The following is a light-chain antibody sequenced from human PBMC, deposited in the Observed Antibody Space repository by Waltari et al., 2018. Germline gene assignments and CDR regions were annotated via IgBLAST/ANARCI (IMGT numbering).Light chain of an antibody. V-gene: IGLV2-23*02. CDR2: EAT. CDR3: CSYTGTTTFLL. J-gene: IGLJ2*01. CDR1: TSDIGTYNI. Sequence: QSALTQPASVSGSPGQSITISCTGTTSDIGTYNIISWYQQYPGRVPKLIIYEATRRPSWVSDRFSGSKSGNTASLTISGLQAEDEANDYCCSYTGTTTFLLFGGGTKLTVL.